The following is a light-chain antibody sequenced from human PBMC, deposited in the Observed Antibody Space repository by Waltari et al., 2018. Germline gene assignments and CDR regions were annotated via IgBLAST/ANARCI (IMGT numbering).Light chain of an antibody. Sequence: ETTLTQSPAFMSATPGDNITIPSRAIQDIDDNVNWYQQKPGEAAIFIIRAATTLLPGISPRFSGGGYGTDFTLTINNIEPEDAAYYFCLQHDNFPLTFGQGTKLEI. CDR1: QDIDDN. CDR3: LQHDNFPLT. J-gene: IGKJ2*01. V-gene: IGKV5-2*01. CDR2: AAT.